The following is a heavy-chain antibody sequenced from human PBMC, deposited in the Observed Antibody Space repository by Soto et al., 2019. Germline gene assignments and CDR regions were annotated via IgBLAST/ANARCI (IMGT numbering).Heavy chain of an antibody. CDR3: ARDLIMTTVTTKGHYGMDV. Sequence: QVQLQESGPGLVKPSETLSLTCTVSGGSVSSGSYYWSWIRQPPGKGLEWIGYIYYSGSTNYNPSLKSRVTISVDTSKNQFSLKLSSVTAADTAVYYCARDLIMTTVTTKGHYGMDVWGQGTTVTVSS. D-gene: IGHD4-4*01. J-gene: IGHJ6*02. CDR2: IYYSGST. CDR1: GGSVSSGSYY. V-gene: IGHV4-61*01.